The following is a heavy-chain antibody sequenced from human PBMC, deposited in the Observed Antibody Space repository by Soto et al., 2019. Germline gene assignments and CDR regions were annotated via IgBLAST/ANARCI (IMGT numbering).Heavy chain of an antibody. V-gene: IGHV3-30-3*01. J-gene: IGHJ6*02. CDR3: ARAGCDGGTCYTLVGLRYGMDV. Sequence: QVQLVESGGGVVQPGRSLRLSCAASGFTFSNYAMYWVRQAPGKGLEWVAVISYDGNNKYYADAVKGRFTISRDNSKNTVYLQMNSLRAKDTAVYYCARAGCDGGTCYTLVGLRYGMDVWGQGTTVTVSS. D-gene: IGHD2-15*01. CDR1: GFTFSNYA. CDR2: ISYDGNNK.